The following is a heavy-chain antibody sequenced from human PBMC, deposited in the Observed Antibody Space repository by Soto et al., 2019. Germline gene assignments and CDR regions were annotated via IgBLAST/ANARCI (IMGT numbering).Heavy chain of an antibody. D-gene: IGHD4-4*01. V-gene: IGHV4-59*01. J-gene: IGHJ6*02. Sequence: SETLSLTCTVSGGSISSYYLSWIRQPPGKGLEWIGYIYYSGSTNYNPSLKSRVTISVDTSKNQFSLKLSSVTAADTAVYCCARMTTSYYYYGMDVWGQGTTVTVSS. CDR3: ARMTTSYYYYGMDV. CDR1: GGSISSYY. CDR2: IYYSGST.